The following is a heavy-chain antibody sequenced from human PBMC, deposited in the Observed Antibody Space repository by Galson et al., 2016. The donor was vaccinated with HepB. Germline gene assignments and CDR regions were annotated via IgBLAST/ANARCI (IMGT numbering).Heavy chain of an antibody. V-gene: IGHV1-2*02. CDR2: MNPNTGVT. CDR1: GYTFTAYY. Sequence: SVKVSCKASGYTFTAYYLHWVRQAPGQGLEWMGWMNPNTGVTKYPQKFQGRVTMTRDTSVKTAYMDLRRLTSDDTAVYYCARDLEASMADFYFYGMDVWGQGTTVTVSS. J-gene: IGHJ6*02. CDR3: ARDLEASMADFYFYGMDV. D-gene: IGHD3-3*01.